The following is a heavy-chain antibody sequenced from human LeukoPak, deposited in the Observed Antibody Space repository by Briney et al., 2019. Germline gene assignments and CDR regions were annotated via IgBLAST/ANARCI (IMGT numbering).Heavy chain of an antibody. Sequence: GGSLRLSCAASGFTFSRSWMNWVRQVPGKGLEWVANIKEDGGEKYYLDSVKGRLTISRDNAKNSMYLQMNSLRAEDTAVYYCARINTDQCSTSDFWGQGTLVTVSS. CDR2: IKEDGGEK. J-gene: IGHJ4*02. CDR3: ARINTDQCSTSDF. V-gene: IGHV3-7*01. D-gene: IGHD2-2*01. CDR1: GFTFSRSW.